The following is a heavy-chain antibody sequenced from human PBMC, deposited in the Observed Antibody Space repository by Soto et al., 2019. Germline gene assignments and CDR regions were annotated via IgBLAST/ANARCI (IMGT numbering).Heavy chain of an antibody. CDR3: ALGRGKPYYFDY. J-gene: IGHJ4*02. D-gene: IGHD1-26*01. CDR2: INPTGGSP. CDR1: RYTFTSYD. Sequence: QVQVVQSGVEVKKPGASVKVSCKSSRYTFTSYDVHWVRQAPGQGLEWMGLINPTGGSPNYAQTFQGRVTMTKDTSTSTVYMELSSLRSEDTAMYYCALGRGKPYYFDYWGKGTLVTVSS. V-gene: IGHV1-46*03.